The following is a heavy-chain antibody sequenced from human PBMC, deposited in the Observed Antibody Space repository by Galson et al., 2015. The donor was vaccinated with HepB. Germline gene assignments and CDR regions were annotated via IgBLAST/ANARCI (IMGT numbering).Heavy chain of an antibody. V-gene: IGHV3-30-3*01. J-gene: IGHJ3*02. CDR1: GFTFSSYA. D-gene: IGHD6-13*01. Sequence: SLRLSCAASGFTFSSYAMHWVRQAPGKGLEWVAVISYDGSNKYYADSVKGRFTISRDNSKNTLYLQMNSLRAEDTAVYYCALQLIHAFDIWGQGTMVTVSS. CDR2: ISYDGSNK. CDR3: ALQLIHAFDI.